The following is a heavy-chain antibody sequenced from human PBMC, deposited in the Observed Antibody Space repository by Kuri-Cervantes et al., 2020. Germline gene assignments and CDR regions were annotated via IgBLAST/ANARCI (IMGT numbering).Heavy chain of an antibody. J-gene: IGHJ6*02. D-gene: IGHD2-15*01. Sequence: SETLSLTCTVSGGSISSYYWSWIRQPPGKGLEWIGRIYTSGSTTYNPSLKSRVTISVDTSKNQFSLKLSSVTAADTAVYYCARGAPQYCSGGSCFYYYYYGMDVWGQGTTVTVSS. CDR1: GGSISSYY. V-gene: IGHV4-4*07. CDR3: ARGAPQYCSGGSCFYYYYYGMDV. CDR2: IYTSGST.